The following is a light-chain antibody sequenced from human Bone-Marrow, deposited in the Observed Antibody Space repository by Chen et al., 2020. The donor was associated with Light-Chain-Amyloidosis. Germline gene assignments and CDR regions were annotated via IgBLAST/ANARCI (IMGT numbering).Light chain of an antibody. J-gene: IGKJ1*01. V-gene: IGKV4-1*01. CDR2: WAS. CDR1: QSVLYSSNNKNY. CDR3: QEYYSTPRT. Sequence: IVMTQSPDSLAVSLGERATINCKSSQSVLYSSNNKNYLAWYQQKPGQPPKLLIYWASTRESAVPDRFGASGSRTAFTITSSSLQAEDVAGYDCQEYYSTPRTFGRWTKVEIQ.